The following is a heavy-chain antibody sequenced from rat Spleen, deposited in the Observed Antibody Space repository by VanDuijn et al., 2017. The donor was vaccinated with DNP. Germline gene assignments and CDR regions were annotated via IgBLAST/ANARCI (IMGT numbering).Heavy chain of an antibody. CDR2: IIYDGSRT. CDR1: GFTFSHYN. CDR3: ATQDGSSGFDY. V-gene: IGHV5S10*01. D-gene: IGHD5-1*01. Sequence: EVQLVESGGGLVQPGRSLKLSCAASGFTFSHYNMAWVRQAPKKGLEWVATIIYDGSRTYYRDSVKGRFTFSRDNAKSTLYLQMDSLRSEDTATYYCATQDGSSGFDYWGQGVMVTVSS. J-gene: IGHJ2*01.